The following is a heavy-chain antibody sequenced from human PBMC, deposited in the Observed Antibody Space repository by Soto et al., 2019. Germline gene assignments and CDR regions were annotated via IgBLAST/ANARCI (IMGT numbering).Heavy chain of an antibody. D-gene: IGHD1-26*01. V-gene: IGHV4-39*01. CDR1: GGSISSSDFY. J-gene: IGHJ4*02. Sequence: SETLALTCTVSGGSISSSDFYWGWIRQPPGKGLEWIGSAYYSGSTYYNPSLKSRVPISVDTSKNQSSRKLRSVTAADTALYYCARHRGGATRHYSDYWGQGTLVTVSS. CDR3: ARHRGGATRHYSDY. CDR2: AYYSGST.